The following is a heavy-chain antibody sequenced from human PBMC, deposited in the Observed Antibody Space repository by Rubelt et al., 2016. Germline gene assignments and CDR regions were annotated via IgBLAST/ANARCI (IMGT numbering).Heavy chain of an antibody. V-gene: IGHV3-66*01. Sequence: EVQLVESRGGLVHPGGSLRLSCVVSGFTVSSNYMSWVRQAPGKGLEWVSVIYNGGSTYYADSVKGRFTISRDNSKNTLYLQMNSLRAEDTAVYYCAGRPPDGDCGYLDYWGQGTLVTVSS. CDR3: AGRPPDGDCGYLDY. D-gene: IGHD2-21*02. CDR1: GFTVSSNY. CDR2: IYNGGST. J-gene: IGHJ4*02.